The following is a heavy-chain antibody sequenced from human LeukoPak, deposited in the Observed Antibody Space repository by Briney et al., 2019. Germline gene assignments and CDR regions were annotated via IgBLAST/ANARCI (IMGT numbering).Heavy chain of an antibody. CDR1: GGSFSGYY. V-gene: IGHV4-34*01. D-gene: IGHD2-2*01. CDR3: ARVVPRYCSSTSCVRHWFDP. Sequence: SETLSLTCAVYGGSFSGYYWSWIRQPPGKGLEWIGEIKHSGSTNYNPSLKSRVTISVDTSKNQFSLKLSSVTAADTAVYYCARVVPRYCSSTSCVRHWFDPWGQGTLVTVSS. CDR2: IKHSGST. J-gene: IGHJ5*02.